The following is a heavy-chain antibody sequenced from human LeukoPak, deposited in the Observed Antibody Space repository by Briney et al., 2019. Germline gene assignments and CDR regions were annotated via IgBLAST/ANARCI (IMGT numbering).Heavy chain of an antibody. J-gene: IGHJ4*02. CDR3: ATPLYGSGSYLDY. CDR1: GYTLTELS. CDR2: FDPGDGET. V-gene: IGHV1-24*01. D-gene: IGHD3-10*01. Sequence: ASVKVSCKVSGYTLTELSMHWVRQAPGKGLEWMGGFDPGDGETIYAQKFQGRVTMTEDTSTDTAYMELSSLRSEDTAVYYCATPLYGSGSYLDYWGQGTLVTVSS.